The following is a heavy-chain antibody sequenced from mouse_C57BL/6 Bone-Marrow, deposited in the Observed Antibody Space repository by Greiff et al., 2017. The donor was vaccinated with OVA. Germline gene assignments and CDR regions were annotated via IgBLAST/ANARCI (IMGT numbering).Heavy chain of an antibody. CDR2: TFYSGIT. CDR3: ARDRGYGGWYFDV. D-gene: IGHD3-1*01. V-gene: IGHV3-3*01. J-gene: IGHJ1*03. Sequence: VQLKESGPSLVRPSQTLSLTCTVTGFSINSDCYWIWIRQFPGNKLEYIGYTFYSGITYYNPSLESRTYITRDTSKNQFSLKSSSVTTEDTATYYCARDRGYGGWYFDVWGTGTTVTVSS. CDR1: GFSINSDCY.